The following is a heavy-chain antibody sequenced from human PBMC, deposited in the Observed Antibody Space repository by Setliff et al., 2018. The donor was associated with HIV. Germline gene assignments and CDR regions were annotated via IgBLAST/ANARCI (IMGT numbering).Heavy chain of an antibody. V-gene: IGHV3-23*01. CDR2: INSYGSST. Sequence: PGGSLRLSCAASGFTVSSYEMNWVRQAPGKGLEWVSYINSYGSSTYYADSVKGRFTISRDNSKNTLYLQMISLRADDTAVYYCAKSLLVAGNDYWGQGTLVTVSS. D-gene: IGHD2-8*02. CDR1: GFTVSSYE. CDR3: AKSLLVAGNDY. J-gene: IGHJ4*02.